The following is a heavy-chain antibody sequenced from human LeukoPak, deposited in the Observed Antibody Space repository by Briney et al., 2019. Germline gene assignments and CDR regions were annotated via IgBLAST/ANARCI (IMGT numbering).Heavy chain of an antibody. CDR1: GFTFDDYA. V-gene: IGHV3-9*03. D-gene: IGHD6-13*01. J-gene: IGHJ1*01. CDR3: AKDGYSSSWYVGYFQH. CDR2: ISWNSGSI. Sequence: PGRSLRLSCAASGFTFDDYAMHWVRQAPGKGLEWVSGISWNSGSIGYADSVKGRFTISRDNTKNSLYLQMNSLRAEDMALYYCAKDGYSSSWYVGYFQHWGQGTLVTVSS.